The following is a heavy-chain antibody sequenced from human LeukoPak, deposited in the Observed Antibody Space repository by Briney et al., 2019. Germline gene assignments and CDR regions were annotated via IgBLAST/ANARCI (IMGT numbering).Heavy chain of an antibody. CDR1: GYTFTSYY. V-gene: IGHV1-46*01. CDR2: INPSGGSS. J-gene: IGHJ4*02. D-gene: IGHD6-19*01. CDR3: ARGGSLAAAPHRYYFDY. Sequence: ASVKVSCKASGYTFTSYYFHWVRQAPGQGLEWMGIINPSGGSSTYAQKCQGRGTTTTDTSTSTVFMELISLRSEDTAVYYCARGGSLAAAPHRYYFDYWGQGTLVTVSS.